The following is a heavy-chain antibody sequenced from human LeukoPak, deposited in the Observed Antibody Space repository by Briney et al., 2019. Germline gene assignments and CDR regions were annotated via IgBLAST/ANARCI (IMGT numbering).Heavy chain of an antibody. D-gene: IGHD3-3*01. Sequence: ASVKVSCKASGDSFSGHYLDWVRQAPGQGLEWMGWINPNGGDTNFAQKFQGRVTMTRDTSINTAYMELSSLTSDDTAVYYCARGGTVSGHWYFDLWGRGTQVTVSS. CDR2: INPNGGDT. CDR1: GDSFSGHY. J-gene: IGHJ2*01. V-gene: IGHV1-2*02. CDR3: ARGGTVSGHWYFDL.